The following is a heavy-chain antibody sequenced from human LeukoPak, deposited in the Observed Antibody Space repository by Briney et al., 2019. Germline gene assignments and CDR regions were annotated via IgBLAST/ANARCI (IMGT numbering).Heavy chain of an antibody. Sequence: GGSLGLFCAASGLTFSGSAMHWVRHASGKGREGGGCIRSKANSYATAYAASAKRRCTISRDDSKNTAYLQMTSLKTEDTAVYYCTRISAQVATGERIDWGQGTLVTVSS. D-gene: IGHD5-12*01. J-gene: IGHJ4*02. V-gene: IGHV3-73*01. CDR3: TRISAQVATGERID. CDR1: GLTFSGSA. CDR2: IRSKANSYAT.